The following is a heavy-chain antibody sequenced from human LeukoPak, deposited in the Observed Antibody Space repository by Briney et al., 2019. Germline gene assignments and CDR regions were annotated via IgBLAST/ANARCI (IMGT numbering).Heavy chain of an antibody. Sequence: PGGSLRLSCAASGFTFSNYAMNWVRQAPGKGLEWVSGISGSGGNTYYADSVKGHFTISRDNSKNTLYVQLNSLRAEDTAVYYCAKDPGAFPYFFDSWGQGTLVTVSS. CDR1: GFTFSNYA. V-gene: IGHV3-23*01. J-gene: IGHJ4*02. CDR3: AKDPGAFPYFFDS. D-gene: IGHD2/OR15-2a*01. CDR2: ISGSGGNT.